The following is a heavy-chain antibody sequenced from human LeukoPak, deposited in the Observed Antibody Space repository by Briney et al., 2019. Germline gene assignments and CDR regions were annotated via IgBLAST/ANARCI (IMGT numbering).Heavy chain of an antibody. CDR3: ARDSPIRSMDV. V-gene: IGHV4-59*01. CDR2: IYYSGSI. J-gene: IGHJ6*03. Sequence: SETLSLTCTVSGGSISSYYWSWIRQPPGKGLEWIGYIYYSGSINYNPSLKSRVTISVDTSKSQFSLKLRSVTAADTAVYYCARDSPIRSMDVWGKGTTVTVPS. CDR1: GGSISSYY. D-gene: IGHD3-16*01.